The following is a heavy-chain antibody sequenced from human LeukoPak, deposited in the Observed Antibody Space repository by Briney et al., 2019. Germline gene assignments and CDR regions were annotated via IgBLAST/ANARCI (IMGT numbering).Heavy chain of an antibody. D-gene: IGHD1-26*01. CDR1: WAPPNYYY. V-gene: IGHV4-59*01. J-gene: IGHJ5*02. CDR2: ISDPGKT. CDR3: ATGYYEPFAT. Sequence: SETLSLTCSVSWAPPNYYYWGLLRKSPGKGQEWIGYISDPGKTDSNPSLKSRVTISLGTSKTQFSLRLRSVTAADSAVYYCATGYYEPFATWGPGILVTVSS.